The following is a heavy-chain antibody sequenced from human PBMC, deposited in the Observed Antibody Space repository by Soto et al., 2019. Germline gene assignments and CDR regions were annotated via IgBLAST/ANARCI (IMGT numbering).Heavy chain of an antibody. J-gene: IGHJ4*02. V-gene: IGHV1-2*02. CDR3: ARVVFGDYAAIDY. CDR2: INPNSGGT. Sequence: ASVKVSCKASGYTFTGYYMHWVRQAPGQGLEWMGWINPNSGGTNYAQKFQGRVTMTRDTSISTAYMEPSRLRSDDTAVYYCARVVFGDYAAIDYWGQGTLVTVSS. CDR1: GYTFTGYY. D-gene: IGHD4-17*01.